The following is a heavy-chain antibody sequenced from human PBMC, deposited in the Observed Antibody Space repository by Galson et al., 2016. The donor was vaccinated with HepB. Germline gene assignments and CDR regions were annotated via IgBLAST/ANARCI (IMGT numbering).Heavy chain of an antibody. CDR3: ARVITMVRGSLTQRDYYGMGV. Sequence: SLRLSCAAPGFTFSTYGMSWVRQAPGRGLEWVSVISGSGGSKYYADSVKGRFTISSDNSKNTLYLQMNSRRAEDTAVYYCARVITMVRGSLTQRDYYGMGVGGQGTTVTVSS. J-gene: IGHJ6*02. CDR2: ISGSGGSK. V-gene: IGHV3-23*01. D-gene: IGHD3-10*01. CDR1: GFTFSTYG.